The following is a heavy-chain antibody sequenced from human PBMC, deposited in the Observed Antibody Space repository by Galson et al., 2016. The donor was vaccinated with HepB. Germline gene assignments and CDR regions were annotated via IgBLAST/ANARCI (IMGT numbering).Heavy chain of an antibody. D-gene: IGHD3-3*01. V-gene: IGHV3-49*03. CDR1: GFTFHNYA. Sequence: SLRLSCAASGFTFHNYAMSWFRQAPGKGLEWVGFIRSNGYGGTTEYAASARGTFSISRDDSKNIACLQMNSLKTEDTAVYYCSRVVGLDYDFWSGYPDFDYWGQGALVTVSS. CDR3: SRVVGLDYDFWSGYPDFDY. CDR2: IRSNGYGGTT. J-gene: IGHJ4*02.